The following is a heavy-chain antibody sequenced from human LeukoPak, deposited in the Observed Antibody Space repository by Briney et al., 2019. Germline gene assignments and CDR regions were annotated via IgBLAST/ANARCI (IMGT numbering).Heavy chain of an antibody. V-gene: IGHV3-30*04. J-gene: IGHJ6*03. CDR1: GFTLTNYA. CDR2: MSNDGKNK. CDR3: AREGHSDLLTGYSPVEYYYYMDV. D-gene: IGHD3-9*01. Sequence: GGSLRLSCAVSGFTLTNYAVHWVRQAPGKGLEWLAVMSNDGKNKYLADSVKGRFSVSRDISKDTLYLQMDSLRAEDTAVYYCAREGHSDLLTGYSPVEYYYYMDVWGKGTTVTVSS.